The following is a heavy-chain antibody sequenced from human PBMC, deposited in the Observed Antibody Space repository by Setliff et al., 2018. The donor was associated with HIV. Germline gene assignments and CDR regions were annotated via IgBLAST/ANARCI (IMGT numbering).Heavy chain of an antibody. J-gene: IGHJ4*02. V-gene: IGHV3-66*02. D-gene: IGHD3-3*01. Sequence: SLKISCAASGFAVSSNYMSWVRQAPEKGLEWVSLIYSEGSTYYADSVKGRFTISRDVSKNTLFLQMNNLGTEDTAVYYCARGRPTIFGVHNRPLDHWGQGTLVTVSS. CDR2: IYSEGST. CDR1: GFAVSSNY. CDR3: ARGRPTIFGVHNRPLDH.